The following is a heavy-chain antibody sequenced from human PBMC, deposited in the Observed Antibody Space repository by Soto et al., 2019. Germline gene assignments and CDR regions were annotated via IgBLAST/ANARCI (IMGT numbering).Heavy chain of an antibody. CDR2: INPNSGGT. CDR3: ARGYDYNYYYYGMDV. CDR1: GYTFTGYY. Sequence: GASVKVSCKASGYTFTGYYMHWVRQAPGQGLEWMGWINPNSGGTNYAQKFQGWVTMTRDTSISTAYMELSRLRSDDTAVYYCARGYDYNYYYYGMDVWGQGTTVTVSS. J-gene: IGHJ6*02. V-gene: IGHV1-2*04. D-gene: IGHD5-12*01.